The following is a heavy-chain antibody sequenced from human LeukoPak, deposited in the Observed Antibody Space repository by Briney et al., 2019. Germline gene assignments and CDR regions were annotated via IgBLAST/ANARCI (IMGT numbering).Heavy chain of an antibody. CDR3: ARRGSGLNWFDP. CDR2: IYYSGST. J-gene: IGHJ5*02. Sequence: SETLSLTCSVFGGSIISSSFYWGWIRQPPGKGLEWIGSIYYSGSTYYNPSLKSRVTISVGTSKNQFFLKLSSVTAPDTAVYYCARRGSGLNWFDPWGQGTLVTVSS. V-gene: IGHV4-39*01. CDR1: GGSIISSSFY. D-gene: IGHD3-16*01.